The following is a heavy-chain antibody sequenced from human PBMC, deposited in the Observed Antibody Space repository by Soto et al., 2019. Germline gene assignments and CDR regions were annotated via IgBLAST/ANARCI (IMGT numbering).Heavy chain of an antibody. D-gene: IGHD6-19*01. CDR2: ISYDGSNK. V-gene: IGHV3-30-3*01. CDR3: AKEIAVAQGVSDY. Sequence: GGSLRLSCAASGFTFSSYAMHWVRQAPGKGLEWVAVISYDGSNKYYADSVKGRFTISRDNSKNTLYLQMNSLRAEDTAVYYCAKEIAVAQGVSDYWGQGTLVTVSS. CDR1: GFTFSSYA. J-gene: IGHJ4*02.